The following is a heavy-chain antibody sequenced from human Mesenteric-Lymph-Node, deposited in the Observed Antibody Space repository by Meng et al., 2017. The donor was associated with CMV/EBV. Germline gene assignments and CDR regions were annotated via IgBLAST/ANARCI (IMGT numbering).Heavy chain of an antibody. V-gene: IGHV3-9*01. Sequence: GGSLRLSCAASGFTFDDYAMHWVRQAPGKGLEWVSGISWNSGSIGYADSVKGRFTISRDNAKNSLYLQMNSLRAEDTALYYCAKGLSLTLERIAAAGLDYWGQGTLVTVSS. CDR1: GFTFDDYA. CDR2: ISWNSGSI. D-gene: IGHD6-13*01. CDR3: AKGLSLTLERIAAAGLDY. J-gene: IGHJ4*02.